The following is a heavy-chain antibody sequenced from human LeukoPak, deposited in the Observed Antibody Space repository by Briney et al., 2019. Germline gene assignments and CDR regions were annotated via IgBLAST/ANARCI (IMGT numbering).Heavy chain of an antibody. CDR3: AKVTYYDFWSGYYNDY. V-gene: IGHV3-23*01. D-gene: IGHD3-3*01. CDR1: RFTFTKYA. Sequence: GGSLRLSCVASRFTFTKYAMIWVRQAPGKGLEWISTINSNGRRTYYADSVKGRFTISRDNSRHILSLQMNSLRAEDTAVYYCAKVTYYDFWSGYYNDYWGQGTLVTVSS. CDR2: INSNGRRT. J-gene: IGHJ4*02.